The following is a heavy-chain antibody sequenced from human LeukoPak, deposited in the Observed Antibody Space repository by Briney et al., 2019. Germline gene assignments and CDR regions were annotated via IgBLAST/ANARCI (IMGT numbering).Heavy chain of an antibody. CDR1: GASISCSYW. Sequence: SGTLSLTCAVSGASISCSYWWSWVRQPPGKGLEWIGEIYQSGSTNYNPSLKSRVTISVDESQNQFSLNLSSVTAADTAVYYCSTVRGLTTFDNWGQGTLVTVSS. J-gene: IGHJ4*02. V-gene: IGHV4-4*02. CDR3: STVRGLTTFDN. D-gene: IGHD3-10*01. CDR2: IYQSGST.